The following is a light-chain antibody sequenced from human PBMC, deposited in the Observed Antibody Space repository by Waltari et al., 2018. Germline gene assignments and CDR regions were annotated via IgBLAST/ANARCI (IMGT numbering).Light chain of an antibody. Sequence: QSVLTQPPSVSGAPGQRVIISCTGTRSTIGAGFDVHWYQQVPGAAPRLLICGNSNRPAGVPDRCSGSKSGSSASLAITGLLPEDEADYYCQSFDSSMSGSVFGGGTKLTVL. J-gene: IGLJ2*01. CDR3: QSFDSSMSGSV. CDR1: RSTIGAGFD. CDR2: GNS. V-gene: IGLV1-40*01.